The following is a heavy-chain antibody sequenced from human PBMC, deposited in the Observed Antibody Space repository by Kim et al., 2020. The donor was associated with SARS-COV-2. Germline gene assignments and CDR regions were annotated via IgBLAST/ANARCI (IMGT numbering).Heavy chain of an antibody. Sequence: SETLSLTCAVYGGSFSGYYWSWIRQPPGKGLEWIGEINHSGSTNYNPSLKSRVTISVDTSKNQFSLKLSSVTAADMAVYYCARDGRIQLWLPLYYGMDVWGQGTTVTVSS. CDR2: INHSGST. CDR3: ARDGRIQLWLPLYYGMDV. J-gene: IGHJ6*02. D-gene: IGHD5-18*01. CDR1: GGSFSGYY. V-gene: IGHV4-34*01.